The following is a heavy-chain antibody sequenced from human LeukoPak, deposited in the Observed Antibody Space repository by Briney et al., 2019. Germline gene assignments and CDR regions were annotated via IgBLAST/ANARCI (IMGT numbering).Heavy chain of an antibody. CDR3: ARPTYPYSSGWYYFDY. CDR2: ISAYNGNT. CDR1: GYTFTSYG. V-gene: IGHV1-18*01. J-gene: IGHJ4*02. D-gene: IGHD6-19*01. Sequence: EASVKVSCKASGYTFTSYGISWVRQAPGQGLGWMGWISAYNGNTNYAQKLQGRVTMTTDTSTSTAYMELRSLRSDDTAVYYCARPTYPYSSGWYYFDYWGQGTLVTVSS.